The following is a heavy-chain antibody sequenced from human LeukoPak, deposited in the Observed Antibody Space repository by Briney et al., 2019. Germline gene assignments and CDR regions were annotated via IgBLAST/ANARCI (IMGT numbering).Heavy chain of an antibody. CDR2: IRSKADGGTP. D-gene: IGHD6-6*01. CDR3: AKWKYSNSGIDDY. J-gene: IGHJ4*02. CDR1: GFIFSDAW. V-gene: IGHV3-15*07. Sequence: PGGSLRLSCAASGFIFSDAWMNWGRQAPGKGLEWVGHIRSKADGGTPDYIAPVKGRFTIPRDNSKNLLYRQMNSLRAEDTAVYYCAKWKYSNSGIDDYGGQGPLVPVSS.